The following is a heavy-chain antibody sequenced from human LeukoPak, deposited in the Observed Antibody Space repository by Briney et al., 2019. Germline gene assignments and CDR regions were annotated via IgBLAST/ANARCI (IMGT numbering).Heavy chain of an antibody. V-gene: IGHV3-74*01. J-gene: IGHJ6*03. CDR2: INTDGSST. CDR1: GFTFSIYY. CDR3: VRDPRYYHYMDV. Sequence: GGSLRLSCAASGFTFSIYYMHWVRQAPGKGLVWVSRINTDGSSTYYADSVKGRFTISRDNAKNTLYLQMSSLRAEDTAVYYCVRDPRYYHYMDVWGKGTTVTVSS.